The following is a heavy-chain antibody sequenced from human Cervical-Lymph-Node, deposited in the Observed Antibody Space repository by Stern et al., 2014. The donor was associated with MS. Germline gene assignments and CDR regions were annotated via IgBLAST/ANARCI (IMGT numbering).Heavy chain of an antibody. CDR1: GFSFSRYA. J-gene: IGHJ4*02. D-gene: IGHD6-13*01. CDR2: IWYDGSNP. V-gene: IGHV3-33*01. CDR3: ASAYSSSHYYFDY. Sequence: QVQLVEYGGGVVQPGRSLRLSCAASGFSFSRYAMHWVRQAQGKGLEWVALIWYDGSNPYYADSVTGRFTISRDNFKNTLYLQMNSLRAEDTAVYYCASAYSSSHYYFDYWGQGTLVTVSS.